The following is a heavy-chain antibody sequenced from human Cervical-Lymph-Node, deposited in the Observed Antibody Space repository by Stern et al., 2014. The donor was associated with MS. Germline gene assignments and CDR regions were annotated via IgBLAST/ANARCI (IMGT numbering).Heavy chain of an antibody. Sequence: QVQLQQWGPGLVKPSQTLSLSCTVSGAPVSSGGYYWTWIRQLPGKGLEWVGYIHHTGATFYNPSLKSRVAISVDTSENQFSLKLTSVTAADTAVYYCAAIGPRMEGACFDIWGQGTMVTVSS. CDR3: AAIGPRMEGACFDI. CDR1: GAPVSSGGYY. J-gene: IGHJ3*02. CDR2: IHHTGAT. V-gene: IGHV4-31*03. D-gene: IGHD2-21*01.